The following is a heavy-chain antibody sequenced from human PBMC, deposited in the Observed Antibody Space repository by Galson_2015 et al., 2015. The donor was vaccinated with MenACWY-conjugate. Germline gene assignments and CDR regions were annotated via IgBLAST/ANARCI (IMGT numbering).Heavy chain of an antibody. CDR3: ARGRGGYSYAYSPDY. V-gene: IGHV3-23*01. CDR1: GFGFSEYA. CDR2: ISASGGST. Sequence: SLRLSCAASGFGFSEYAMGWVRQAPGKGLEWVSSISASGGSTYHADSVKGRFTISRDNSKNTLYLQVNSLRAEDTAVYYCARGRGGYSYAYSPDYWGQGTLVTVSS. J-gene: IGHJ4*02. D-gene: IGHD5-18*01.